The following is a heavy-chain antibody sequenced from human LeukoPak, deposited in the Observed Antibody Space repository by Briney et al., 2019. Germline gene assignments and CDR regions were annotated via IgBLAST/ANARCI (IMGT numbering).Heavy chain of an antibody. D-gene: IGHD6-13*01. J-gene: IGHJ4*02. CDR1: GYTFTDYY. V-gene: IGHV1-2*02. CDR2: INPNSGGT. CDR3: ARDGQQQFPQY. Sequence: GASVKVSCKASGYTFTDYYMHWVRQAPGQGLEWMGWINPNSGGTNYAQKFQGRVTMTRDTSISIAYMELSRLRSDDAAIYYCARDGQQQFPQYWGQGTLVTVSS.